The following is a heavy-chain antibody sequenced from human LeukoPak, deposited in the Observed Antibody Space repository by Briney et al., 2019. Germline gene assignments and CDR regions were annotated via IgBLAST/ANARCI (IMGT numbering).Heavy chain of an antibody. J-gene: IGHJ4*02. D-gene: IGHD5-24*01. Sequence: PSETLSLTCSVYGESFSGYYWSWIRQPPGKGLEWIGYIYYSGSTNYNPSLKSRVTISVDTSKNQFSLKLSSVTAADTAVYYCARHRRDGLFDYWGQGTLVTVSS. V-gene: IGHV4-59*08. CDR1: GESFSGYY. CDR2: IYYSGST. CDR3: ARHRRDGLFDY.